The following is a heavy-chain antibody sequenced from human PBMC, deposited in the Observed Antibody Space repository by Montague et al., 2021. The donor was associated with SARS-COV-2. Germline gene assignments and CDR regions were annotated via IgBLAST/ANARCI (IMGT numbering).Heavy chain of an antibody. Sequence: SETLSLTCTVSGGSLNNYFWSWIRQPPGKGLEWIGYISYGGSTKYNPSLQSRVTISVDTARNQFSLKLLSVTAADTAFYYCARVDRSGLGEDWGQGTLVSVSS. CDR2: ISYGGST. CDR1: GGSLNNYF. CDR3: ARVDRSGLGED. D-gene: IGHD3-22*01. J-gene: IGHJ4*01. V-gene: IGHV4-59*08.